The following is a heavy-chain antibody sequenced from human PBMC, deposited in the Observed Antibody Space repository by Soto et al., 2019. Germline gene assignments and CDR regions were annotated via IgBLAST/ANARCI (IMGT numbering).Heavy chain of an antibody. D-gene: IGHD6-13*01. J-gene: IGHJ3*02. Sequence: QVKLVESRGGVVQPGRSLRLSCVVSGFTLSSYGMQWVRQAPGKGLEWVAATSHDGSNKYYADSVKGRFTISRDNSKNTLYVQMNSLRVEDTAVYYCAKNLYSSSWEDAFDIWGQGTMVTVSS. CDR1: GFTLSSYG. CDR3: AKNLYSSSWEDAFDI. CDR2: TSHDGSNK. V-gene: IGHV3-30*18.